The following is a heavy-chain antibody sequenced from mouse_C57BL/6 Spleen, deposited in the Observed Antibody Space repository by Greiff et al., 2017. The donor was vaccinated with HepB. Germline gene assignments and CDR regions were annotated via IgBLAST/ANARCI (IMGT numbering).Heavy chain of an antibody. CDR3: ARDYYGSYWYFDV. CDR2: ISDGGSYT. V-gene: IGHV5-4*03. J-gene: IGHJ1*03. D-gene: IGHD1-1*01. CDR1: GFTFSSYA. Sequence: EVKLMESGGGLVKPGGSLKLSCAASGFTFSSYAMSWVRQTPEKRLEWVATISDGGSYTYYPDNVKGRFTISRDNAKNNLYLQMSHLKSEDTAMYYCARDYYGSYWYFDVWGTGTTVTVSS.